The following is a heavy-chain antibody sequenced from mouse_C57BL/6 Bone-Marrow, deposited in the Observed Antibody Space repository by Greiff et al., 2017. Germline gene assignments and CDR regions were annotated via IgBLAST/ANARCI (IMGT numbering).Heavy chain of an antibody. CDR1: VYTFTSYD. Sequence: QVQLQQSGPELVKPGASVKLSCKASVYTFTSYDINWVKQRPGPGLEWIGWIYPRDGSTKYNEKFKGKATLTVDTSSSTAYMELHSLTSEDSAVYFCARRRIYSAMDYWGQGTSVTVSS. CDR3: ARRRIYSAMDY. J-gene: IGHJ4*01. V-gene: IGHV1-85*01. CDR2: IYPRDGST. D-gene: IGHD1-1*01.